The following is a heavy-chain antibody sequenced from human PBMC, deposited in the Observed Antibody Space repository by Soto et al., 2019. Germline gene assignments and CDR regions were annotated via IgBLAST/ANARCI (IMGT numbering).Heavy chain of an antibody. CDR3: ARLRASTWYLGGYLDY. V-gene: IGHV3-11*06. Sequence: ESGGGLVKPGGSLRLSCAASGFTFSDYYMSWIRQAPGKGLEWVSYIVIGSDYTNYADSVKGRFTISRDNAKNSLYLEMNSLKVEDTAVYYCARLRASTWYLGGYLDYWGQGTLVTVSS. D-gene: IGHD6-13*01. J-gene: IGHJ4*02. CDR2: IVIGSDYT. CDR1: GFTFSDYY.